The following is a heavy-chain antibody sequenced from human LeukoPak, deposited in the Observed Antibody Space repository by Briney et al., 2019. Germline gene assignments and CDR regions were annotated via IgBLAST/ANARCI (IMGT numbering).Heavy chain of an antibody. CDR3: AKGATVVKEGRPGPDY. CDR2: ISSSSSYI. V-gene: IGHV3-21*01. J-gene: IGHJ4*02. D-gene: IGHD4-23*01. CDR1: GFTFSSYS. Sequence: PGGSLRLSCAASGFTFSSYSMNWVRQAPGKGLEWVSSISSSSSYIYYADSVKGRFTISRDNSKNTLYLQMNSLRAEDTAVYYCAKGATVVKEGRPGPDYWGQGTLVTVPS.